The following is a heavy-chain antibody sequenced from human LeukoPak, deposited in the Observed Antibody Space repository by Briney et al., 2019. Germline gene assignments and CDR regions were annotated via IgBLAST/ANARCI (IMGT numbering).Heavy chain of an antibody. V-gene: IGHV3-11*04. CDR3: ARDRVTMNRGVPNWFDP. CDR2: ISSSGTTI. Sequence: PGGSLRLSCAASGFTVSSNYMTWIRQAPGKGLEWVSYISSSGTTIYYADSVKGRFTISRDNAKNSLYLQMNSLRVEDTAVYYCARDRVTMNRGVPNWFDPWGQGTLVTVSS. CDR1: GFTVSSNY. D-gene: IGHD3-10*01. J-gene: IGHJ5*02.